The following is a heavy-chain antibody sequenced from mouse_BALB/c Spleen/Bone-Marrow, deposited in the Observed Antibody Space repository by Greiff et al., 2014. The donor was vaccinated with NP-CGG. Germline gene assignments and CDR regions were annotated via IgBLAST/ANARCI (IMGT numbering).Heavy chain of an antibody. J-gene: IGHJ4*01. CDR1: GYAFSSYW. Sequence: VQLQQSGAELVRPGSSVKISCKASGYAFSSYWMNWVKQRPEQGLQWIGQIYPGDGDTNYNGNFKGKATLTADKSSSTAYMQLNSLTSEDSAVYFCTRYYRDNYFALDCWGQGTSVTVSS. D-gene: IGHD2-14*01. CDR2: IYPGDGDT. CDR3: TRYYRDNYFALDC. V-gene: IGHV1-80*01.